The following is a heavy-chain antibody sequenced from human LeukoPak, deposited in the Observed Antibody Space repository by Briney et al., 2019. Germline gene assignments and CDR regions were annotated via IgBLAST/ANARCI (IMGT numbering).Heavy chain of an antibody. Sequence: PGGSLRLSCAASGFTFSSYAMAWVRQAPGQGLEWVSAIDASGSDTYYTDSVKGRFTISRDNSKNTVYLQMNSLRVEDTAVHYCADYRKPQGLDYWGQGNLVTVSS. CDR2: IDASGSDT. D-gene: IGHD1-14*01. V-gene: IGHV3-23*01. CDR1: GFTFSSYA. CDR3: ADYRKPQGLDY. J-gene: IGHJ4*02.